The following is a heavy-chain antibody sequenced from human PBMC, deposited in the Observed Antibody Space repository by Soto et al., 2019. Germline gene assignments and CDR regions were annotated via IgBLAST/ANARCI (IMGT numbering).Heavy chain of an antibody. CDR1: EFTFSNYA. Sequence: GGSLRLSCVASEFTFSNYAMNWVRQAPGEGPEWVSLISSSGGSTYYADSVKGRFSISRDNSKNTLYLQMNSPRVEDTAIYYCAKDIQGRGATTGDDAFDIWGQGTMVTVSS. D-gene: IGHD1-1*01. J-gene: IGHJ3*02. V-gene: IGHV3-23*01. CDR3: AKDIQGRGATTGDDAFDI. CDR2: ISSSGGST.